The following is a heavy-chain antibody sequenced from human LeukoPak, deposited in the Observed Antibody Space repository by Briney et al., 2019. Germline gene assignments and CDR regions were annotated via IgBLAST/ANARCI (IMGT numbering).Heavy chain of an antibody. V-gene: IGHV3-9*01. CDR3: VKGRTGWFSVFDS. CDR2: INWISENI. CDR1: RFTFEDYA. D-gene: IGHD2-15*01. Sequence: SLRLSCAATRFTFEDYAMHWVRQVPGKGLEWVSSINWISENIGYADSVKGRFTISSDNGKNSLSLQMNSLSTEDTAFYYRVKGRTGWFSVFDSWVQGTLVTVSS. J-gene: IGHJ4*02.